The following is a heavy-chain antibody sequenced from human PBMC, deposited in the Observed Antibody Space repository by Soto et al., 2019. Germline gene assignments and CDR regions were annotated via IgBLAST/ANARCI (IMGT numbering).Heavy chain of an antibody. CDR2: IIPIFDAR. D-gene: IGHD2-8*01. CDR3: TAGKLYPSLDFDY. CDR1: GDTFSSHA. J-gene: IGHJ4*02. Sequence: SVKVSCKASGDTFSSHALSWVRQAPGQGLEWMGGIIPIFDARTYAQKFQGRVTISADKSTKTGYMELNSLKTEDTAVYYCTAGKLYPSLDFDYWGQGTLVTVSS. V-gene: IGHV1-69*06.